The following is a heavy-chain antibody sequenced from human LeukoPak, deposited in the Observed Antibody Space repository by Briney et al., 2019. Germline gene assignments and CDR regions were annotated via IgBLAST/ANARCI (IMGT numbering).Heavy chain of an antibody. V-gene: IGHV3-48*03. CDR2: IAGSDTRT. Sequence: GGSLRLSCAASGFAFSAYEMNWVRQAPGKGLEWVSYIAGSDTRTYYADSVKGRFTIFRDNTKNSLYLQMSSLRVEDTGLYCTTLGYHLDSWGQGTLVTGSS. D-gene: IGHD3-22*01. CDR1: GFAFSAYE. J-gene: IGHJ4*02. CDR3: TTLGYHLDS.